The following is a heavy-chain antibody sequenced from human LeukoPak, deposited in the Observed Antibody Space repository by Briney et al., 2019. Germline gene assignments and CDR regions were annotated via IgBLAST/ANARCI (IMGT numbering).Heavy chain of an antibody. J-gene: IGHJ4*02. V-gene: IGHV3-15*01. CDR1: GFTFSNAW. CDR3: TTGRPYRDIGVVIIHFDY. Sequence: GGSLRLSCAASGFTFSNAWMSWVRQAPGKGLEWVGRIKSKTGGGTTDYAAPVKGRFIISRDDSKNTLYLQMNSLKTEDTAVYYCTTGRPYRDIGVVIIHFDYWGQGTLVTVSS. CDR2: IKSKTGGGTT. D-gene: IGHD3-3*01.